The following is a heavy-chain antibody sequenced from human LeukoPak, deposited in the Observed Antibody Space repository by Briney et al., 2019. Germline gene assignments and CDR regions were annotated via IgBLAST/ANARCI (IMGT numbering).Heavy chain of an antibody. Sequence: AGGSLRLSCAASGFTFYDYAMHWVRQAPGKGLEWVSGISSNSENRGYAESVKGRFTISRDSSRNTLYLQMNSLRAGDTAVYYCAKSFRSTSLDYWGQGTLVTVSS. CDR2: ISSNSENR. D-gene: IGHD2-2*01. V-gene: IGHV3-9*01. J-gene: IGHJ4*02. CDR3: AKSFRSTSLDY. CDR1: GFTFYDYA.